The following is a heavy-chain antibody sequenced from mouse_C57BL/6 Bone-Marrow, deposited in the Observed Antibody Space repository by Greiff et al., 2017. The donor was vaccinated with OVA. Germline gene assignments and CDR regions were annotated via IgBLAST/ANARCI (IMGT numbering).Heavy chain of an antibody. J-gene: IGHJ1*03. CDR1: GYTFTSYG. Sequence: QVQLQQSGAELARPGASVKLSCKASGYTFTSYGISWVKQRTGQGLEWIGEIYPRSGNTYYNEKFKGKATLTADKSSSTAYMELRSLTSEDSAVYVCARVWLLPYWYFDVWGTGTTVTVSS. CDR2: IYPRSGNT. V-gene: IGHV1-81*01. D-gene: IGHD2-3*01. CDR3: ARVWLLPYWYFDV.